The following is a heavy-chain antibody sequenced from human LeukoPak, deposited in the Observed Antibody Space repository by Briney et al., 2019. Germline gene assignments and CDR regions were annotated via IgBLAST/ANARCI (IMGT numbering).Heavy chain of an antibody. CDR3: ARAEAASPFFDY. Sequence: PSETLSLTCIDSGGSISSGGYFWRWIRQPPGKGLEWIGYIYHSGSTYYNPSLKSRVTISVDRSKNQFSLKLGSVTAADTAVYYCARAEAASPFFDYWGQGTLVTVSS. J-gene: IGHJ4*02. CDR2: IYHSGST. D-gene: IGHD2-15*01. CDR1: GGSISSGGYF. V-gene: IGHV4-30-2*01.